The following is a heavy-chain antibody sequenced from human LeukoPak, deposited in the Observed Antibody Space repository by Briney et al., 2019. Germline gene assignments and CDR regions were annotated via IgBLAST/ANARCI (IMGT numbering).Heavy chain of an antibody. CDR1: GFTFSSYA. V-gene: IGHV3-66*01. Sequence: GGSLRLSCAASGFTFSSYAMSWVRQAPGKELEWVSVIYSGGSTYYADSVKGRFTISRDNSKNTLYLQMNSLRAEDTAVYYCARTPPLGARDAFDIWGQGTMVTVSS. CDR2: IYSGGST. J-gene: IGHJ3*02. D-gene: IGHD1-26*01. CDR3: ARTPPLGARDAFDI.